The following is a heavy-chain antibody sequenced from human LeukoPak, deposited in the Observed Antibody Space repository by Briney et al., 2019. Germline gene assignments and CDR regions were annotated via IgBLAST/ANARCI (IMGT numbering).Heavy chain of an antibody. CDR2: ISYDGSNK. Sequence: GRSLRLSCAASGFTFSSYGMHWVRQAPGKGLEWVAVISYDGSNKYYADSVKGRFTISRDNSKNTLYLQMNSLRAEDTAVYYCAKGGAIFGADYYYYMDVWGKGTTVTVSS. J-gene: IGHJ6*03. V-gene: IGHV3-30*18. CDR3: AKGGAIFGADYYYYMDV. CDR1: GFTFSSYG. D-gene: IGHD3-3*01.